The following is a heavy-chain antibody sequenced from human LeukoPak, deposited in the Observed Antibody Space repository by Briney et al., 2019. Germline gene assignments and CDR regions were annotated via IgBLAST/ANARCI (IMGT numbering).Heavy chain of an antibody. CDR1: GFSISSYA. D-gene: IGHD2-8*01. CDR3: GSDPNGDYVGALGY. V-gene: IGHV3-23*01. Sequence: PGGSLRLSCAASGFSISSYALAWVRQTPGKGLEWVSAVTGGDGTHYVDSVKGRFTISRDNSKNTIYLQMNSLRVEDTAIYFCGSDPNGDYVGALGYWGRGTLVTVSS. CDR2: VTGGDGT. J-gene: IGHJ4*01.